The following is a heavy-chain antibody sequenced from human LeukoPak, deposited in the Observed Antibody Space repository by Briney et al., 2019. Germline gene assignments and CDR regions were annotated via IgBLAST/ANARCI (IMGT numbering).Heavy chain of an antibody. J-gene: IGHJ4*02. CDR2: INPNSGGT. CDR1: GYTFTGYY. CDR3: ARERAYSYGFDY. Sequence: GASVKVSCKASGYTFTGYYIHWVRQAPGQGLEWMGRINPNSGGTNYAQKFQGRVTMTRDTSISTAYMELSRLTSDDTAVYYCARERAYSYGFDYWGQGTLVTVPS. D-gene: IGHD5-18*01. V-gene: IGHV1-2*06.